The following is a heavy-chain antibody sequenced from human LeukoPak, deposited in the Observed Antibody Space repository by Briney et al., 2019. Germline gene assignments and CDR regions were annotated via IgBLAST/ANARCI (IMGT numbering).Heavy chain of an antibody. J-gene: IGHJ4*01. CDR3: ARDGTAAGLYFDL. CDR1: GFTFTDYW. CDR2: IRQDGGEK. Sequence: PGGSLRLSCAVSGFTFTDYWMNWVRQAPGKGLEWVASIRQDGGEKSYVDSVKGRFTISRDNTKNSLYLQINSLRAEDTAVYYCARDGTAAGLYFDLWGQGTLVTVS. V-gene: IGHV3-7*01. D-gene: IGHD6-13*01.